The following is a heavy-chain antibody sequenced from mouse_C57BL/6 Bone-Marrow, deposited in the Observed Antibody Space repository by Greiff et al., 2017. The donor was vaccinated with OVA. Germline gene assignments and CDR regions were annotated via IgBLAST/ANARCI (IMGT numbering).Heavy chain of an antibody. CDR2: ISSGGSYT. J-gene: IGHJ2*01. Sequence: EVQLKESGGDLVKPGGSLKLSCAASGFTFSSYGMSWVRQTPDKRLEWVATISSGGSYTYYPDSVKGRFTISRDNAKNTLYLQMSSLKSEDTAMYYCARGSHWGQGTTLTVSS. D-gene: IGHD1-1*01. CDR1: GFTFSSYG. CDR3: ARGSH. V-gene: IGHV5-6*01.